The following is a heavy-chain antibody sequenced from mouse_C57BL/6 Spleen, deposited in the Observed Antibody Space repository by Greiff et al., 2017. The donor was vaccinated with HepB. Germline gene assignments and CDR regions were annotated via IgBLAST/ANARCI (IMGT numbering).Heavy chain of an antibody. CDR3: AGNWDWYFDV. J-gene: IGHJ1*03. D-gene: IGHD4-1*01. V-gene: IGHV1-50*01. CDR1: GYTFTSYW. Sequence: QVQLQQPGAELVKPGASVKLSCKASGYTFTSYWMQWVKQRPGQGLEWIGEIDPSDSYTNYNQKFKGKATLTVDTSSSTAYMQLSSLTSEDSAVYYCAGNWDWYFDVWGTGTTVTVSS. CDR2: IDPSDSYT.